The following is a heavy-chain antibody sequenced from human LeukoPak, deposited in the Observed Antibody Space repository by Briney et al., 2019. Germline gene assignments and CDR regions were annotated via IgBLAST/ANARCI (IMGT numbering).Heavy chain of an antibody. CDR1: GGSISSYY. J-gene: IGHJ5*02. CDR3: ARLAYYDFWSGRSNWFDP. CDR2: IYYSGST. V-gene: IGHV4-59*08. Sequence: SETLSLTCTVSGGSISSYYWSWIRQPPGKGLEWIGYIYYSGSTNYNPSLKSRVTISVDTSKNQFSLKLSSVTAADTAVYYCARLAYYDFWSGRSNWFDPWGQGTLVTVSS. D-gene: IGHD3-3*01.